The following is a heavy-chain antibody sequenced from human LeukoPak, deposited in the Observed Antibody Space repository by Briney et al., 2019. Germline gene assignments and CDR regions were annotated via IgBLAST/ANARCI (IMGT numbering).Heavy chain of an antibody. J-gene: IGHJ4*02. CDR2: ISAYNGNT. CDR3: ARLGIYYDSSGYQFDY. D-gene: IGHD3-22*01. Sequence: GASVKVSCKASGYTFTSYGISWVRQAPGQGLEWMGWISAYNGNTNYAQKLQGRVTMTTDTSTSTAYMELSRLRSDDTAVYYCARLGIYYDSSGYQFDYWGQGTLVTVSS. CDR1: GYTFTSYG. V-gene: IGHV1-18*01.